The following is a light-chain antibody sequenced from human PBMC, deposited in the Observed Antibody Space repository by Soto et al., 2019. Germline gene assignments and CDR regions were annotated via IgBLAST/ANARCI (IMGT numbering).Light chain of an antibody. CDR3: QQSYSTYHS. CDR1: QNISTY. V-gene: IGKV1-39*01. CDR2: DAF. Sequence: DIQMTQSPSSLSASVGDRVTITCRASQNISTYLNWYQQKPGKAPNLLMYDAFSLHSGVPSRFSGSRSGTDFMLTIDSVQPEDFATYHCQQSYSTYHSFGGGTKLEIK. J-gene: IGKJ4*01.